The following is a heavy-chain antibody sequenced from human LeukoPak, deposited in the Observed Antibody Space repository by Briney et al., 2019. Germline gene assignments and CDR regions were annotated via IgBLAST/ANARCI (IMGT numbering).Heavy chain of an antibody. J-gene: IGHJ4*02. CDR2: IIPILGIA. CDR1: GYTFTGYY. Sequence: SVKVSCKASGYTFTGYYMHWVRQAPGQGLEWMGRIIPILGIANYAQKFQGRVTITADKSTSTAYMELSSLRSEDTAVYYCARLDTAMVLDYWGQGTLVTVSS. D-gene: IGHD5-18*01. CDR3: ARLDTAMVLDY. V-gene: IGHV1-69*02.